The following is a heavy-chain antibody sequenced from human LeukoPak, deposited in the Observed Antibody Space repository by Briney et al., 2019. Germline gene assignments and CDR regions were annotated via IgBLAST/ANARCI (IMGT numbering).Heavy chain of an antibody. V-gene: IGHV5-51*01. Sequence: GESLKISCKGSGYSFTTYWIGWVRQMPGKGLEWMGIMYPGDSDIRYNPSFQGQVTISADKYISTAYLPLRSLKASATATYYCARLPFWEWLPLVYWGQGTLVTVSS. CDR1: GYSFTTYW. D-gene: IGHD3-3*01. CDR2: MYPGDSDI. J-gene: IGHJ4*02. CDR3: ARLPFWEWLPLVY.